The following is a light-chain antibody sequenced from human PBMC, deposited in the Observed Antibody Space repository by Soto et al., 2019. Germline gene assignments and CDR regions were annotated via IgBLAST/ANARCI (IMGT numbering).Light chain of an antibody. J-gene: IGLJ2*01. V-gene: IGLV2-14*01. CDR3: SSHTSSSTVV. Sequence: QSVLTQPASVSASPGQSITISCTGTSSNVGGYNYVSWYQQYPGKAPKLMIYEVSNRPSGVSNRFSGSKSGNTASLTISGLQAEDEADYYCSSHTSSSTVVFGGGTQLTVL. CDR1: SSNVGGYNY. CDR2: EVS.